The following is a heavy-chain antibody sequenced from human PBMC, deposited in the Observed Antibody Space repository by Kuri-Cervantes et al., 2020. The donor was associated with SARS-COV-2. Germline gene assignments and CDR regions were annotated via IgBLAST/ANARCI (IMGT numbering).Heavy chain of an antibody. CDR1: GFTFSSYA. V-gene: IGHV3-23*01. Sequence: GGSLRLSCAASGFTFSSYAMSWVRQAPGKGLEWVSAISGSGGSTYYADSVKGRFTISRDNSKNTLYLQMNSLRAEDTAVYYCAKARYYYDNSRPTFDYWGQGTLVTVSS. J-gene: IGHJ4*02. D-gene: IGHD3-22*01. CDR2: ISGSGGST. CDR3: AKARYYYDNSRPTFDY.